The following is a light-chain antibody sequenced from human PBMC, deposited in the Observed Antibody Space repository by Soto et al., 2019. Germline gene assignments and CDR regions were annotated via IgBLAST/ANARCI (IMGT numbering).Light chain of an antibody. J-gene: IGKJ2*01. CDR1: QSISSY. CDR3: QQRSSWPPAFT. CDR2: DAS. Sequence: EIVLTQSPATLSMSPGERATLSCRASQSISSYLAWYQHKPGQAPRLLIFDASDRASGIPVRFSGSGSGTDFILTISSLEPEDFAVYYCQQRSSWPPAFTFGQGTKLEIK. V-gene: IGKV3-11*01.